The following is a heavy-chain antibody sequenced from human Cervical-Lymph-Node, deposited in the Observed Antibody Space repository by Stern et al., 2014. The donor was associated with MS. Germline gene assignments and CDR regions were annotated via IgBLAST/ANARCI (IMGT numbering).Heavy chain of an antibody. Sequence: EVQLVQSGGGLVPPGRSLRLSCSASQITFDDYGFHWVRPVPGEGMEWVASIGWNSATKVYADSVKGRFTISRDNARDSLYLQMNNLTPDDTALYYCAKSYSSSWSGWIDSWGQGILVTVSS. V-gene: IGHV3-9*01. CDR3: AKSYSSSWSGWIDS. J-gene: IGHJ5*01. CDR1: QITFDDYG. CDR2: IGWNSATK. D-gene: IGHD6-13*01.